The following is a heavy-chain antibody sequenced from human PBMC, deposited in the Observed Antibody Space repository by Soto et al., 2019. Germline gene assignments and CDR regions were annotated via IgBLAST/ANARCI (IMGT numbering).Heavy chain of an antibody. CDR3: ARSIVVVTAADY. V-gene: IGHV1-3*01. D-gene: IGHD2-21*02. CDR2: INAGNGNT. J-gene: IGHJ4*02. CDR1: GSTFTVYA. Sequence: KKVLASVTCSCKASGSTFTVYAMHWVRQAPGQRLEWMGWINAGNGNTKYSQKFQGRVTITRDTSASTAYMELSSLRSEDTAVYYCARSIVVVTAADYWGQRTLVTVSS.